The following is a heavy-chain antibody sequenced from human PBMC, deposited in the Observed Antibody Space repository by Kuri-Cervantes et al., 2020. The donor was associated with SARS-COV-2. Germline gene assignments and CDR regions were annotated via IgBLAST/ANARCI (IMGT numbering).Heavy chain of an antibody. D-gene: IGHD3-3*01. J-gene: IGHJ5*02. Sequence: SETLSLTCAVSGYSIRNGYYWGCIRQPPGKGLEWIGTIYHSGDTFYNPSLKSRATISVDTSRNQFSLKLSSVTAADTAVYYCARDRAIFGVVIIPAGWFDPWGQGTLVTVSS. CDR2: IYHSGDT. CDR1: GYSIRNGYY. V-gene: IGHV4-38-2*02. CDR3: ARDRAIFGVVIIPAGWFDP.